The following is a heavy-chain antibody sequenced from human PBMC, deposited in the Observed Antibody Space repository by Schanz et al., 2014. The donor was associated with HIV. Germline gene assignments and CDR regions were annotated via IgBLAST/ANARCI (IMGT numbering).Heavy chain of an antibody. CDR3: AKEAVTTFFDY. CDR1: GFGFSSYS. D-gene: IGHD4-4*01. Sequence: VQLVESGGGLVKPGGSLRLSCAASGFGFSSYSINWVRQAPGKGLEWVSSISRTGGSTYYADSVKGRFTISRDNSKNTLYLQMNSLRAEDTAVYYCAKEAVTTFFDYWGQGTLVTVSS. CDR2: ISRTGGST. J-gene: IGHJ4*02. V-gene: IGHV3-23*04.